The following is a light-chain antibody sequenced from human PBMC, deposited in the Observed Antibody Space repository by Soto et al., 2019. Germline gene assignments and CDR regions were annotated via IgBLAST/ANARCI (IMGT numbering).Light chain of an antibody. Sequence: EIVLTQSPGTLSLSPGERATLSCRASQIVSSSHLAWYQQKPGQAPRLLIYGASTRATGIPDRFSGSGSETDFSLTITRLEPEDFAVYYCQQYATSPPCTFGQGTKVEIK. V-gene: IGKV3-20*01. CDR1: QIVSSSH. J-gene: IGKJ1*01. CDR2: GAS. CDR3: QQYATSPPCT.